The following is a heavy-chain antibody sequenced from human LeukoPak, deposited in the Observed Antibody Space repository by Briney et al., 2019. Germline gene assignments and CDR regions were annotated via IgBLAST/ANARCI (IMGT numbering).Heavy chain of an antibody. CDR2: MNPNSGNT. V-gene: IGHV1-8*03. D-gene: IGHD4-17*01. CDR1: GYTFTSYD. CDR3: ARGAPDYGSSFDY. J-gene: IGHJ4*02. Sequence: SVKVSCKASGYTFTSYDINWVRQATGQGLEWMGWMNPNSGNTGYAQKFQGRVTITRNTSISTAYMELSSLRSEDTAVYYCARGAPDYGSSFDYWGQGTLVTVSS.